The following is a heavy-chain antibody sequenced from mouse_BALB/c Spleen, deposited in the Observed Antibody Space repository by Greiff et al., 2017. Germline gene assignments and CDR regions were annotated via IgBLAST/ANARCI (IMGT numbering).Heavy chain of an antibody. CDR2: ISYDGSN. CDR1: GYSITSGYY. V-gene: IGHV3-6*02. Sequence: VQLQQSGPGLVKPSQSLSLTCSVTGYSITSGYYWNWIRQFPGNKLEWMGYISYDGSNNYNPSLKNRISITRDTSKNQFFLKLNSVTTEDTATYYCARRDRYDGGYFDYWGQGTTLTVSS. D-gene: IGHD2-14*01. J-gene: IGHJ2*01. CDR3: ARRDRYDGGYFDY.